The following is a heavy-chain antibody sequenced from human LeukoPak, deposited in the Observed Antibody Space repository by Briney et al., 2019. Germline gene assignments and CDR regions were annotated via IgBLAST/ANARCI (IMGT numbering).Heavy chain of an antibody. CDR3: AKAPVTSCRGAFCYPFDY. J-gene: IGHJ4*02. V-gene: IGHV3-23*01. CDR1: GFSFSSYA. Sequence: PGGSLRLSCATSGFSFSSYAMSWVRQAPGKGLEWVSAMSSGDDGRYYAASVRGRFTISRDTSRSTLCLQMNSLRAEDAAVYYCAKAPVTSCRGAFCYPFDYWGQGTLVTVSS. D-gene: IGHD2-15*01. CDR2: MSSGDDGR.